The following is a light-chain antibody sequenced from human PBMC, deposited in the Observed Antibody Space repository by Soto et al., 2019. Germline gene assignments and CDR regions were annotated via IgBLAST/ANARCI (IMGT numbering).Light chain of an antibody. CDR1: SSDVGGYNY. J-gene: IGLJ1*01. Sequence: QSALTQPRSVSGSPGQSVTTSCTGTSSDVGGYNYVSWYQRHPGKAPKVVIYDASKRPSGVPDRFSGSQSGNTASLTISGLQAEDEADYYCCSYAGSYTYVFGTGTKVT. CDR3: CSYAGSYTYV. V-gene: IGLV2-11*01. CDR2: DAS.